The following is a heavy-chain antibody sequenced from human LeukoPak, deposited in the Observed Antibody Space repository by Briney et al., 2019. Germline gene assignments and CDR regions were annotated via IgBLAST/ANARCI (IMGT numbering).Heavy chain of an antibody. Sequence: GRSLRLSCAASGFSFDDYGMHWVRQAPGKGLGWVANIKQDGSEKYYVDSVKGRFPIYRHNAKNSLYLQLNSLRAEDTAVYYCARDKGDSGSYDYWGQGTLVTVSS. J-gene: IGHJ4*02. CDR2: IKQDGSEK. D-gene: IGHD1-26*01. V-gene: IGHV3-7*01. CDR3: ARDKGDSGSYDY. CDR1: GFSFDDYG.